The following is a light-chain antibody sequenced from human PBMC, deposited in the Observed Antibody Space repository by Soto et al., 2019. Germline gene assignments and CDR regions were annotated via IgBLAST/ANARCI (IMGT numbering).Light chain of an antibody. Sequence: DIQMTQSPSTLSGSVGYRFTITCRASQTISSWLAWYQQKPGKAPKLLIYAASTLQSGVPSRFSGSRSGPDFTLTISSLQPEDFATYYCQQSYSSPPTFGQGTTGDNK. CDR1: QTISSW. CDR3: QQSYSSPPT. V-gene: IGKV1-39*01. J-gene: IGKJ1*01. CDR2: AAS.